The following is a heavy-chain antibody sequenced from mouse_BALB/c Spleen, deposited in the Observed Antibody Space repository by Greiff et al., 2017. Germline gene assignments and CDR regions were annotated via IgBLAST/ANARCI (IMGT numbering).Heavy chain of an antibody. D-gene: IGHD2-1*01. J-gene: IGHJ1*01. Sequence: EVMLVESGGGLVQPGGSRKLSCAASGFTFSSFGMHWVRQAPEKGLEWVAYISSGSSTIYYADTVKGRFTISRDNPKNTLFLQMTSLRSEDTAMYYCARSWGNYLYWYFDVWGAGTTVTVSS. CDR1: GFTFSSFG. CDR3: ARSWGNYLYWYFDV. CDR2: ISSGSSTI. V-gene: IGHV5-17*02.